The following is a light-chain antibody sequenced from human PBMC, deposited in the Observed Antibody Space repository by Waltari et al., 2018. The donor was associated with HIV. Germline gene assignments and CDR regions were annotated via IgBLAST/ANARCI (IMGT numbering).Light chain of an antibody. V-gene: IGLV3-1*01. J-gene: IGLJ2*01. CDR3: QAWDSRTAV. CDR1: NLRNKY. CDR2: QDY. Sequence: SYDLTQPPSVSVYPGQTASITCSGDNLRNKYISWYQQHPGQSPVLVIYQDYKRPSGIPARFSTSNSEDTATLTISGTQAMDEADYYCQAWDSRTAVFGGGTKLNVL.